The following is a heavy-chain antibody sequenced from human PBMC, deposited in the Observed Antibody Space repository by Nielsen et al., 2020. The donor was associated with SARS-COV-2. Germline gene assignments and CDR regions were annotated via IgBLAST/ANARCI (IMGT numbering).Heavy chain of an antibody. CDR3: ARDHGYNYAYGHYYYGMDV. J-gene: IGHJ6*02. Sequence: SETLSLTRTVSGGSISSYYWSWIRQPPGKGLEWIGYISNTGSTNYNPSLQSRVTISVDTSKNQFSLKLSSVTAADTAVYYCARDHGYNYAYGHYYYGMDVWGQGTTVTVSS. V-gene: IGHV4-59*01. CDR1: GGSISSYY. CDR2: ISNTGST. D-gene: IGHD5-24*01.